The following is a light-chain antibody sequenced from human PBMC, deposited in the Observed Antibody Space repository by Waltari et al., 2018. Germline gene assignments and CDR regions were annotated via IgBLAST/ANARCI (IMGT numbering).Light chain of an antibody. J-gene: IGLJ2*01. CDR3: QIWDGNSDRFVV. Sequence: SYVVTQPPSVSVAPGQAAKLTCAGNDIGSKTGQWYQQKPGGAPVGVVYDDSDRPSGIPDRFSGSNSGNTATLTISRVEAGDEADYYCQIWDGNSDRFVVFGGGTKLTVL. CDR1: DIGSKT. V-gene: IGLV3-21*02. CDR2: DDS.